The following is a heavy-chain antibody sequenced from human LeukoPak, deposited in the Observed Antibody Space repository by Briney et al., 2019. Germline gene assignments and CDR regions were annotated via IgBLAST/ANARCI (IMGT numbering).Heavy chain of an antibody. J-gene: IGHJ4*02. CDR2: ISAYNGHT. CDR1: GYTFTSYD. Sequence: ASVKVSCKASGYTFTSYDVTWVRQAPGRGLAWMGWISAYNGHTNYAQNLQGRVTMTTDISTSTGYMELRSLRPDDTAVYYCASRFMNKWELIHWGQGTLVTVSS. D-gene: IGHD1-26*01. V-gene: IGHV1-18*01. CDR3: ASRFMNKWELIH.